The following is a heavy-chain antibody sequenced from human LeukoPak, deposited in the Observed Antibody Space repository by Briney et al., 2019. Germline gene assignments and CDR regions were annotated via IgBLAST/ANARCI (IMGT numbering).Heavy chain of an antibody. Sequence: ASVKVSCKTSGYTFTGNFMHWVRQAPGQGPEWMGWINPNNGDTNYAQKFQGRVTMTRDTSISTAYMELSRLRSDDTAVYYCARDRDTAMVNNWFDPWGQGTLVTVSS. V-gene: IGHV1-2*02. CDR2: INPNNGDT. J-gene: IGHJ5*02. CDR3: ARDRDTAMVNNWFDP. D-gene: IGHD5-18*01. CDR1: GYTFTGNF.